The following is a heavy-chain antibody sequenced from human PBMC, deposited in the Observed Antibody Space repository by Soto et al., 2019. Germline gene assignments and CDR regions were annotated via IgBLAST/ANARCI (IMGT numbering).Heavy chain of an antibody. CDR1: GFTFSSYA. V-gene: IGHV3-23*01. Sequence: EVQLLESGGGLVQPGGSLRLSCAASGFTFSSYAMSWVRQAPGKGLEWVSAISGSGGSTYYADSVKGRFTISRDNSKNTLYLQRNSLRAEDTAVYYCAKDGYGDYLNYYYGMDVWGQGTTVTVSS. CDR2: ISGSGGST. D-gene: IGHD4-17*01. J-gene: IGHJ6*02. CDR3: AKDGYGDYLNYYYGMDV.